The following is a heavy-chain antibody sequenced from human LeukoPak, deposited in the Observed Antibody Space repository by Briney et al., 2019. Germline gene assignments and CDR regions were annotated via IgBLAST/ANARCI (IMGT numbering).Heavy chain of an antibody. CDR2: ISYDGSNK. V-gene: IGHV3-30-3*01. CDR1: GFTFSSYA. D-gene: IGHD1-26*01. Sequence: GGSLRLSCAASGFTFSSYAMHWVRQAPGKGLEWVAVISYDGSNKYYADSVKGRFTISRDNSKNTLYLQMNSLRAKDTAVYYCARDLEYSGTERSYGMDVWGQGTTVTVSS. CDR3: ARDLEYSGTERSYGMDV. J-gene: IGHJ6*02.